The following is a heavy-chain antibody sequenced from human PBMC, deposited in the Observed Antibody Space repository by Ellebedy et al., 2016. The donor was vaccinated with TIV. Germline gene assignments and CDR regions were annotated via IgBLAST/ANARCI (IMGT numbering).Heavy chain of an antibody. J-gene: IGHJ4*02. D-gene: IGHD2-21*02. Sequence: SVKGRFTISRDNAKNTLYLDMNSLRVEDTAVYYCARGPVTADFWGQGTLVIVSS. CDR3: ARGPVTADF. V-gene: IGHV3-74*01.